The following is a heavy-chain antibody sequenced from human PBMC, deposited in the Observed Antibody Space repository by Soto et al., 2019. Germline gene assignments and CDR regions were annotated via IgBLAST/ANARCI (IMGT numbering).Heavy chain of an antibody. CDR3: ARVRLKYYYDSSGRPHIYYYYGMDV. CDR2: IIPIFGTA. Sequence: ASVKVSCKASGGTFSSYAISWVRQAPGQGLEWMGGIIPIFGTANYAQKFQGRVTITADESTSTAYMELGSLGSEDTAVYYCARVRLKYYYDSSGRPHIYYYYGMDVWGQGTTVTVSS. J-gene: IGHJ6*02. D-gene: IGHD3-22*01. CDR1: GGTFSSYA. V-gene: IGHV1-69*13.